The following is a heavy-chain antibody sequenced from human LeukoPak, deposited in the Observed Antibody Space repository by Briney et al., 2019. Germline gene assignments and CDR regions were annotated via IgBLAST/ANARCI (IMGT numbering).Heavy chain of an antibody. D-gene: IGHD3-10*01. J-gene: IGHJ1*01. CDR3: VRRGLIVTEYLER. Sequence: PGGSLRLSCADSGFTFSSYSMNWVRQAPGKGLEWVSYISSSSTAYYADSVKGRFTISRDNAKNSLFLQMNSLRAEDTAVYYCVRRGLIVTEYLERWGQGTLVTVSS. CDR2: ISSSSTA. CDR1: GFTFSSYS. V-gene: IGHV3-48*04.